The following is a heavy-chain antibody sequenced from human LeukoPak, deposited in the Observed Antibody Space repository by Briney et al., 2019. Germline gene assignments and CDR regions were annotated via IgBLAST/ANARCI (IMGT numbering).Heavy chain of an antibody. D-gene: IGHD2-2*01. Sequence: GESLKISCKGSGYSFTSYWIGWVRQMPGKGLEWMGIIYPGDSDTRYSPSFQGQVTISADKSISTAYLQWSSLKASDTAMYYCARRSYCSSTSCYRGDAFDIWGQGTMVTVSS. CDR2: IYPGDSDT. CDR1: GYSFTSYW. CDR3: ARRSYCSSTSCYRGDAFDI. V-gene: IGHV5-51*01. J-gene: IGHJ3*02.